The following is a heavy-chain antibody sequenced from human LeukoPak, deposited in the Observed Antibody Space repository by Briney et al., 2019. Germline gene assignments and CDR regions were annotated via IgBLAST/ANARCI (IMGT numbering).Heavy chain of an antibody. CDR1: GYTFTGYY. D-gene: IGHD3-16*01. CDR2: INPNSGGT. J-gene: IGHJ4*02. CDR3: ARGAYDYVWGRPVDY. V-gene: IGHV1-2*02. Sequence: GAPVKVSCKASGYTFTGYYMHWVRQAPGQGPEWMGWINPNSGGTNYAQKFQGRVTLTRDTSISTAYMELSRLRSDDTAVYYCARGAYDYVWGRPVDYWGQGTLVTVSS.